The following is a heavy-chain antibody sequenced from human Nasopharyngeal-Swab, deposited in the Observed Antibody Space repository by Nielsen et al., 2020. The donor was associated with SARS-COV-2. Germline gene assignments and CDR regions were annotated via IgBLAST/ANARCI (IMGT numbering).Heavy chain of an antibody. Sequence: GGSLRLSCVASGFAFDDYAMHWVRQAPGKGLEWVSGITWNSGSIDYADSLKGRFTISRDNAKNSLYLQMNSLRTEDTAFYYCAKDMLFGGWNFDYWGQGTLVTVSS. CDR1: GFAFDDYA. CDR2: ITWNSGSI. CDR3: AKDMLFGGWNFDY. J-gene: IGHJ4*02. D-gene: IGHD6-19*01. V-gene: IGHV3-9*01.